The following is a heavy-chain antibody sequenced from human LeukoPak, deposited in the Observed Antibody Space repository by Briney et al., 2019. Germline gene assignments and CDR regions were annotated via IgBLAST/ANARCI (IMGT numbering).Heavy chain of an antibody. V-gene: IGHV3-20*04. D-gene: IGHD2-15*01. Sequence: PGGSLRPSCAASGFTFDDYGMSWVRQAPGKGLEWVSGINWNGGSTGYADSVKGRFTISRDNAKNSLYLQMNSLRAEDTALYYCASLGYCSGGSCYARRDYWGQGTLVTVSS. CDR2: INWNGGST. CDR3: ASLGYCSGGSCYARRDY. J-gene: IGHJ4*02. CDR1: GFTFDDYG.